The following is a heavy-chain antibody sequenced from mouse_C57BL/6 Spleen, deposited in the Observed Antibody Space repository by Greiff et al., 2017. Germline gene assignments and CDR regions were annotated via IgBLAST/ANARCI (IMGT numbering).Heavy chain of an antibody. CDR3: ARKYYYGSNWYFDV. CDR2: INPSTGGT. Sequence: EVQLQESGPELVKPGASVKISCKASGYSFTGYYMNWVKQSPEKSLEWIGEINPSTGGTTYNQKFKAKATLTVDKSSRTAYMQLKSLTSEDSAVYYCARKYYYGSNWYFDVWGTGTTVTVSS. J-gene: IGHJ1*03. D-gene: IGHD1-1*01. V-gene: IGHV1-42*01. CDR1: GYSFTGYY.